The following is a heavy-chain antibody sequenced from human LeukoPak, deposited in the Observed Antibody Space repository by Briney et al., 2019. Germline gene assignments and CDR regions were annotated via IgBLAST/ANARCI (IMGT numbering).Heavy chain of an antibody. J-gene: IGHJ4*02. CDR1: GYTFTGYY. CDR2: INPNSGGT. Sequence: ASVKVSCKASGYTFTGYYMHWVRQAPGQGLEWMGWINPNSGGTNYAQKFQGRVTMTRDTSISTAYMELSRLRSDDTAVYYCARYAVGQWLVRGVFDYWGQGTLVTVSS. CDR3: ARYAVGQWLVRGVFDY. D-gene: IGHD6-19*01. V-gene: IGHV1-2*02.